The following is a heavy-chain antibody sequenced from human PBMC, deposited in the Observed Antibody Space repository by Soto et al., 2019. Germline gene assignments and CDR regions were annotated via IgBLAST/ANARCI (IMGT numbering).Heavy chain of an antibody. J-gene: IGHJ4*02. Sequence: PSETLSLTCAVYGGSFSGYYWSWLRQPPGKGLEWIGEINHSGSTNYNPSLESRVTISVDTSKNQFSLKLSSVTAADTAVYYCASHDSSGYYFGYWGQGTLVIVSS. CDR3: ASHDSSGYYFGY. CDR2: INHSGST. V-gene: IGHV4-34*01. CDR1: GGSFSGYY. D-gene: IGHD3-22*01.